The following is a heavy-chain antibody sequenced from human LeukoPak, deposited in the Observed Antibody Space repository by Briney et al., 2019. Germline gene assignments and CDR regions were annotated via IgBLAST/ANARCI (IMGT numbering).Heavy chain of an antibody. D-gene: IGHD1-26*01. V-gene: IGHV3-11*01. Sequence: GGSLRLSCAASGFTFSDYFMTWIRQAPGKGLEWVSYISYSGNTVYYAESVKGRSTISRDNAKRSVYLQVNSLRAEDTAVYYCARGRWDLHDAFDIWGQGTMVTVSS. CDR3: ARGRWDLHDAFDI. J-gene: IGHJ3*02. CDR2: ISYSGNTV. CDR1: GFTFSDYF.